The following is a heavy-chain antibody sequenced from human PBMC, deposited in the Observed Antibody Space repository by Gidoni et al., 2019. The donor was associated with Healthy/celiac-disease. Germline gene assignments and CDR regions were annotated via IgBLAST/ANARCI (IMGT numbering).Heavy chain of an antibody. J-gene: IGHJ6*03. D-gene: IGHD6-13*01. CDR1: GGSISSYY. Sequence: ESGPGLVKPSETLSLTCTVSGGSISSYYWSWIRQPPGKGLEWIGYIYYSGSTNYNPSLKSRVTISVDTSKNQFSLKLSSVTAADTAVYYCASGPLSWEAAAGIGGYYYYYYMDVWGKGTTVTVSS. CDR3: ASGPLSWEAAAGIGGYYYYYYMDV. CDR2: IYYSGST. V-gene: IGHV4-59*01.